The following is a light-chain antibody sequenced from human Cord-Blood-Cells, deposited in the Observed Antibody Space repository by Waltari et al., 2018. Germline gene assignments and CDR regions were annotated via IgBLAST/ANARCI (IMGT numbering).Light chain of an antibody. CDR1: SSDVGGYNY. V-gene: IGLV2-8*01. Sequence: QSALTQPPSASGSPGQSVTISCTGTSSDVGGYNYVSWYQQHPGKAPKLMLYEVSKRPSGVTERFSGSKSGNTAALTVSGLQAEDEADYYCSSYAGSNNFVFGTGTKVTVL. CDR3: SSYAGSNNFV. CDR2: EVS. J-gene: IGLJ1*01.